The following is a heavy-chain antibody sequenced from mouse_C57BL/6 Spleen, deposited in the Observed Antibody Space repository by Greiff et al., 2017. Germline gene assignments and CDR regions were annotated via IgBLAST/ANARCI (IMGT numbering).Heavy chain of an antibody. J-gene: IGHJ2*01. Sequence: EVQLQQSGPELVKPGASVKISCKASGYTFTDYYMNWVKQSHGKSLEWIGDINPNNGGTSYNQKFKGKATLTVDKSSSTAYMELRSLTSEDSAVYYCARGGITTPVEWTNYWGQGTTLTVSS. V-gene: IGHV1-26*01. CDR3: ARGGITTPVEWTNY. CDR2: INPNNGGT. CDR1: GYTFTDYY. D-gene: IGHD1-1*01.